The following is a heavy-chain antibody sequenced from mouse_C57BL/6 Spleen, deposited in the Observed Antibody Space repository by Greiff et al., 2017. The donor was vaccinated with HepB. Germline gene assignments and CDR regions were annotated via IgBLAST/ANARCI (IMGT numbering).Heavy chain of an antibody. CDR1: GYTFTSYW. CDR3: ARSLLWGYFDV. D-gene: IGHD2-1*01. Sequence: QVQLQQSGAELAKPGASVKLSCKASGYTFTSYWMHWVKQRPGQGLEWIGYINPSSGYTKYNQKFKDKATLTEDKSSSTAYMQLSSLTYEDSAVYYCARSLLWGYFDVWGTGTTVTVSS. J-gene: IGHJ1*03. V-gene: IGHV1-7*01. CDR2: INPSSGYT.